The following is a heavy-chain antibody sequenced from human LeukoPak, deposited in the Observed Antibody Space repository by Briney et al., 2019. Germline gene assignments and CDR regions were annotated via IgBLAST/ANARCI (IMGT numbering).Heavy chain of an antibody. D-gene: IGHD3-22*01. Sequence: SGPSLVKPPQPLTLSCSFSGFSLSTVGMCVSWIRHHPGKALQWHARSDWDDDKYYSTSLKTRLTISKDTSKNQVVLTMTNMDPVDTATYYCTRIAKKNYYDSSGYFDSWGQGTLVTVSS. CDR3: TRIAKKNYYDSSGYFDS. J-gene: IGHJ4*02. CDR2: SDWDDDK. CDR1: GFSLSTVGMC. V-gene: IGHV2-70*11.